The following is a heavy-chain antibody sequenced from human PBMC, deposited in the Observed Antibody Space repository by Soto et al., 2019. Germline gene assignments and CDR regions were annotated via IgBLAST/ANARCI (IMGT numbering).Heavy chain of an antibody. Sequence: KASGYTFTSYDINWVRQATGQGLEWMGWMNPNSGNTGYAQKFQGRGTMTRNTSISTAYRELSSLRSEDTAVYYCARVFFFQAEDGIRDTVPVSAFLLNRSSDL. CDR2: MNPNSGNT. V-gene: IGHV1-8*01. D-gene: IGHD2-15*01. J-gene: IGHJ2*01. CDR3: ARVFFFQAEDGIRDTVPVSAFLLNRSSDL. CDR1: GYTFTSYD.